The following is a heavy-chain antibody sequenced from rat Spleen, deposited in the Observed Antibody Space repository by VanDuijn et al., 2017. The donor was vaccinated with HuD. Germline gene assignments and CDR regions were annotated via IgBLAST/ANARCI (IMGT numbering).Heavy chain of an antibody. CDR1: GFTFSTYD. Sequence: EVQLVESGGGLVQPGRSLKLSCAASGFTFSTYDMAWVRQAPAKGLEWVAYISDDGGNTYYRDSVRGRFTISRDNSKSTLYLQMDSLRSEDTATYYCARPPKYTGNYWGQGVMVTVSS. D-gene: IGHD3-4*01. CDR2: ISDDGGNT. J-gene: IGHJ2*01. V-gene: IGHV5S23*01. CDR3: ARPPKYTGNY.